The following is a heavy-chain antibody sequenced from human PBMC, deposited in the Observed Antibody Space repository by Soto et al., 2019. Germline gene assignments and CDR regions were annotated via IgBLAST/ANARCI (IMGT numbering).Heavy chain of an antibody. V-gene: IGHV3-21*01. CDR1: GFTLNTYS. D-gene: IGHD6-13*01. J-gene: IGHJ4*02. Sequence: GGSLRLSCAASGFTLNTYSMNWVRQAPGKGLEWVSSISSSSYYIYYADSMKGRFTISRDNAKNSLYLQMNSLRAEDTAVYYCATAFTAWQQPIGGGFWGQGTLVTVSS. CDR2: ISSSSYYI. CDR3: ATAFTAWQQPIGGGF.